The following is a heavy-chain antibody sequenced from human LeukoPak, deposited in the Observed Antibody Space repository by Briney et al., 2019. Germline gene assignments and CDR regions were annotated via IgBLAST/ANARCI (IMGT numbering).Heavy chain of an antibody. CDR1: GYTFTSYY. Sequence: ASVKVSCKASGYTFTSYYMHWVRQAPGQGLEWMGWISAYNGNTNYAQKLQGRVTMTTDTSTSTAYMELRSLRSDDTAVYYCARDPDSSGWVHFDYWGQGTLVTVSS. CDR3: ARDPDSSGWVHFDY. CDR2: ISAYNGNT. J-gene: IGHJ4*02. V-gene: IGHV1-18*04. D-gene: IGHD6-19*01.